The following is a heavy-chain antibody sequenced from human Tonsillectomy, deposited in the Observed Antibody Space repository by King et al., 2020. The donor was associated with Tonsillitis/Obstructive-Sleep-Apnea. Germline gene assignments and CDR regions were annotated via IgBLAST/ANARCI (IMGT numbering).Heavy chain of an antibody. V-gene: IGHV4-39*01. CDR3: ARQARRGSGSPRLDY. J-gene: IGHJ4*02. CDR1: GGSISSRSYY. CDR2: IYYSGST. D-gene: IGHD3-10*01. Sequence: QLQESGPGLVKPSETLSLTCTVSGGSISSRSYYWGWIRQPPGKGLEWIGSIYYSGSTYYNPSLKSRVTISVDTSKNQFSLKLSSVTAADTAVYYCARQARRGSGSPRLDYWGQGTLVTVSS.